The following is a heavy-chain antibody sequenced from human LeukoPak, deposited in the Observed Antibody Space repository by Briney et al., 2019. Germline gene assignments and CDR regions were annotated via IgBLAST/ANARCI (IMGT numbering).Heavy chain of an antibody. J-gene: IGHJ3*02. V-gene: IGHV3-23*01. Sequence: PGGSLRLSCAASGFTFSSYAMSWVRQAPGKGLEWVSAISGSGGSTYYADSVKGRFTISRDNPKNTLYLQMNSLRAEDTAVYYCAKLPSVVVVAVDAFDIWGQGTMVTVSS. CDR1: GFTFSSYA. CDR3: AKLPSVVVVAVDAFDI. D-gene: IGHD2-15*01. CDR2: ISGSGGST.